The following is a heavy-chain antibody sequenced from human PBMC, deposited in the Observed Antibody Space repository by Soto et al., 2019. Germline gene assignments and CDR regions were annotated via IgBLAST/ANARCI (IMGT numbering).Heavy chain of an antibody. J-gene: IGHJ4*02. CDR1: GGSISSSSYY. Sequence: SETLSLTCTVSGGSISSSSYYWAWIRQPPGKGLEWIGTIYYSGSTYYKPSLKSRGGSIYYNPSLKSRGTISVDTSKNQFSLKLSSVTAADTAVYYCARAGSGRYFDWLLFDYWGQGTLVTVSS. CDR3: ARAGSGRYFDWLLFDY. CDR2: IYYSGST. D-gene: IGHD3-9*01. V-gene: IGHV4-39*07.